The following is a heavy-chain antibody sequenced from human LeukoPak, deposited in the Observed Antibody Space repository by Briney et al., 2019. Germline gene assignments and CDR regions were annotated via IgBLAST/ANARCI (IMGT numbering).Heavy chain of an antibody. CDR2: ISHSGST. V-gene: IGHV4-34*01. J-gene: IGHJ4*02. D-gene: IGHD6-13*01. CDR1: GGSFSGYY. Sequence: SETLSLTCAVYGGSFSGYYWSWIRQPPGKGLEWIGEISHSGSTNYNPSLKSRVTISVDTSKNQFSLKLSSVTAADTAVYYCASSQPRGIAAAGRYFDYWGQGTLVTVSS. CDR3: ASSQPRGIAAAGRYFDY.